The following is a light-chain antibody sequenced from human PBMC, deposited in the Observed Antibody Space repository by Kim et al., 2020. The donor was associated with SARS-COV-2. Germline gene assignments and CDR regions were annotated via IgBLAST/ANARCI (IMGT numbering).Light chain of an antibody. Sequence: VSVAPGLTDRISCRGDIVDRSVHWYQQRPGQAPDLLIYRENNRPSWVPQRCSGSQSGNTATLTISGVLAEDEAHYFCQVWDTKTVFFGGGTQLTVL. J-gene: IGLJ2*01. V-gene: IGLV3-9*02. CDR2: REN. CDR3: QVWDTKTVF. CDR1: IVDRS.